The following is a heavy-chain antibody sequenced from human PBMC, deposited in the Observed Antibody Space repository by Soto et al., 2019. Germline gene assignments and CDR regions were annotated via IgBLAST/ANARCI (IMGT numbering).Heavy chain of an antibody. CDR2: LNPHSGKA. J-gene: IGHJ4*02. CDR3: ARVSSIAARRSYDS. Sequence: GASVKVSCKASGYTFTIHDIHWVRQAPGQGLEWMAGLNPHSGKAAYAQRLQGRLTMTGNASTSTAYMELSGLRSEDTAMYYCARVSSIAARRSYDSWGQGTLVTVSS. V-gene: IGHV1-8*01. CDR1: GYTFTIHD. D-gene: IGHD6-6*01.